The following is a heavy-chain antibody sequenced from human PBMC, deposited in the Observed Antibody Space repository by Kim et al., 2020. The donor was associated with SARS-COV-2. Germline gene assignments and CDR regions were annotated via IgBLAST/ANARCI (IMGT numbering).Heavy chain of an antibody. V-gene: IGHV3-23*01. CDR1: GFTFDIYA. Sequence: GGSLRLSCVASGFTFDIYAMSWVRQAPGKGLEWVSVISGGGVNKFYADSVGGRFTISRDNSKNTLFLQMNSLRDEDTALYYGAKVVVMDDYNYYYYYGMDVWGQGTTVTVSS. CDR3: AKVVVMDDYNYYYYYGMDV. CDR2: ISGGGVNK. J-gene: IGHJ6*02. D-gene: IGHD3-16*01.